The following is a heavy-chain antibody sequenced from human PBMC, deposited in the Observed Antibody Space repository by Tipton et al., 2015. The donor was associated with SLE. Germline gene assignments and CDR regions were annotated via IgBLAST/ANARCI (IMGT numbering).Heavy chain of an antibody. CDR2: IYYSGST. D-gene: IGHD3-10*01. V-gene: IGHV4-59*08. Sequence: TLSLTCTVSGGSISSHYWSWIRQPPGKGLEWIGYIYYSGSTYYNPSLKSRVTISVDTSKNQFSLKLSSVTAADTAVYYCARNPYYYGSGLDYWGQGTLVTVSS. CDR3: ARNPYYYGSGLDY. J-gene: IGHJ4*02. CDR1: GGSISSHY.